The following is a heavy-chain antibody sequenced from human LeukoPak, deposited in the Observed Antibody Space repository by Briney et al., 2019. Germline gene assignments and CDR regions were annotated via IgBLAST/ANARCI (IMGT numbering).Heavy chain of an antibody. CDR1: GFTFTSSA. CDR2: IVVGSGNT. Sequence: SVKVSCKASGFTFTSSAMQWVRQARGQRLEWIGWIVVGSGNTNYAQKFQERVTITRDMSTSTAYMELSSLRSEDTAVYYCAAKATTVTTARAYRDWYFDLWGRGTLVTVSS. J-gene: IGHJ2*01. V-gene: IGHV1-58*02. D-gene: IGHD4-17*01. CDR3: AAKATTVTTARAYRDWYFDL.